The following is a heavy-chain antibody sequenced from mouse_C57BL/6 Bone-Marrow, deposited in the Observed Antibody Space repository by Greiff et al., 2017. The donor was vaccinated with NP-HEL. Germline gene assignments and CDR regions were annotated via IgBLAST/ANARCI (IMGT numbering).Heavy chain of an antibody. Sequence: QVQLQQPGAELVRPGSSVKLSCKASGYTFTSYWMHWVKQRPIQGLEWIGNIDPSDSETHYNQKFKDKATLTVDNSSSTAYMQLSSLTSEDSAVYYCARAPYYSNPWFAYWGQGTLVTVSA. V-gene: IGHV1-52*01. CDR3: ARAPYYSNPWFAY. CDR1: GYTFTSYW. CDR2: IDPSDSET. J-gene: IGHJ3*01. D-gene: IGHD2-5*01.